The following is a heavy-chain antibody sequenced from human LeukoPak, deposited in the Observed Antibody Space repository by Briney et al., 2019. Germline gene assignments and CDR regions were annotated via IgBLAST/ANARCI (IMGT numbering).Heavy chain of an antibody. Sequence: GGSLRLSCAASGFTFSSYAMSWVRQAPGKGLEWVSAISGSGGSIYYADSVKGRFTISRDNSKNTLYLQMNSLRAEDTAVYYCAKVNRYCSGGSCYFNWFDPWGQGTLVTVSS. D-gene: IGHD2-15*01. CDR3: AKVNRYCSGGSCYFNWFDP. J-gene: IGHJ5*02. CDR2: ISGSGGSI. V-gene: IGHV3-23*01. CDR1: GFTFSSYA.